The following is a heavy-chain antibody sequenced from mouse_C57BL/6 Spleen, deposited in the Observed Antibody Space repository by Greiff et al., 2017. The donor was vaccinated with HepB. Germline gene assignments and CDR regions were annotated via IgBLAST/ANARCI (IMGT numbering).Heavy chain of an antibody. CDR2: IHPNSGST. CDR1: GYTFTSYW. Sequence: QVQLQQPGAELVKPGASVKLSCKASGYTFTSYWMHWVKQRPGQGLEWIGMIHPNSGSTNYNEKFKSKATLTVDKSSSTAYMQLGSLTSEDSAVYYCARSRSNHYYAMDYWGQGTSVTVSS. D-gene: IGHD2-5*01. V-gene: IGHV1-64*01. CDR3: ARSRSNHYYAMDY. J-gene: IGHJ4*01.